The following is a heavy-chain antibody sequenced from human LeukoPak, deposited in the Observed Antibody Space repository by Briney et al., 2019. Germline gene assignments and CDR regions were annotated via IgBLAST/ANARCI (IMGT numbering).Heavy chain of an antibody. J-gene: IGHJ5*02. CDR2: IYYSGST. CDR3: ARVGNWFDP. Sequence: SETLSLTCTVAGGSISSGDYYWSWIRQPPGKGLEWIGYIYYSGSTYYNPSLKSRVTISIDTSKNQFSLKLSSVTAADMAVYYCARVGNWFDPWGQGTLVTVSS. CDR1: GGSISSGDYY. V-gene: IGHV4-30-4*01.